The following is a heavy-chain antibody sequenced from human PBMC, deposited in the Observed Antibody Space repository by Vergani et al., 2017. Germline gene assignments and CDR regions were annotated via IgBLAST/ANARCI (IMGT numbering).Heavy chain of an antibody. J-gene: IGHJ4*02. CDR3: ARAVDY. CDR2: LNPYSGGT. CDR1: GYTFTGKD. Sequence: QVHLVQSGAEVKQPGASVKVSCEASGYTFTGKDIHWIRQAPGQGLEWMGWLNPYSGGTNYAQKFQGRVTMTRDTSISTAYMELSSVTAADTAVYYCARAVDYWGQGTLVTVSS. V-gene: IGHV1-2*02.